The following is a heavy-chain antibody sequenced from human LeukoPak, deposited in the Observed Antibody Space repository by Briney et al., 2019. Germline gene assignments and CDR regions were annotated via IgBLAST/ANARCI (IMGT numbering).Heavy chain of an antibody. CDR2: LSYTGKT. V-gene: IGHV4-59*01. CDR3: WEGYFEPFDH. D-gene: IGHD2/OR15-2a*01. J-gene: IGHJ4*02. Sequence: SETLSLTCVVSGASLSSSHWNWVRQFPGKGLEWVGCLSYTGKTDYNPSLTSRITISVDTSKNQVSLKLRFVTAADTVVYSCWEGYFEPFDHWGEGTLVTVSS. CDR1: GASLSSSH.